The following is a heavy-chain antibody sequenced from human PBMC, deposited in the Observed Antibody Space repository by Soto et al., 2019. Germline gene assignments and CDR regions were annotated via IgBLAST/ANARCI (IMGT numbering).Heavy chain of an antibody. D-gene: IGHD3-9*01. CDR2: INAHNGNT. CDR1: GYTFISYG. V-gene: IGHV1-18*01. CDR3: ARDRDDMLTGYLT. Sequence: ASVKVSCKASGYTFISYGISWVRQAPGQGLEWMGWINAHNGNTDYAQRLQGRVTLTTDTSTNTAYMELRSLKSDDTAVYSCARDRDDMLTGYLTWGEGTRVTDSS. J-gene: IGHJ5*02.